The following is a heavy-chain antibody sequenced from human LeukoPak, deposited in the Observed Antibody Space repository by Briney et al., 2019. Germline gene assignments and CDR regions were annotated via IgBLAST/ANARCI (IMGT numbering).Heavy chain of an antibody. CDR3: ARDQGYYDSSGPIDY. V-gene: IGHV3-21*01. CDR1: GFTFSSYA. J-gene: IGHJ4*02. CDR2: IGSSSSYI. Sequence: GGSLRLSCAASGFTFSSYAMSWVRQAPGKGLEWVSSIGSSSSYIYYADSVKGRFTISRDNARNSLYLQMNSLRAEDTAVYYCARDQGYYDSSGPIDYWGQGTLVTVSS. D-gene: IGHD3-22*01.